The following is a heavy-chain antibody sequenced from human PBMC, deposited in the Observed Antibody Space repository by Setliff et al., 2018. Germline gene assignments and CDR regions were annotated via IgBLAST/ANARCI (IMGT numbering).Heavy chain of an antibody. CDR3: AREQWLDPPGYYYMDV. V-gene: IGHV4-4*07. D-gene: IGHD6-19*01. CDR2: IYHSGST. J-gene: IGHJ6*03. CDR1: GGSISSYY. Sequence: PSETLSLTCTVSGGSISSYYWSWIRQPAGKGLEWIGHIYHSGSTYYNPSLKSRVTMSIDTSKNQFSLKLNSVTAADMAVYYCAREQWLDPPGYYYMDVWAKGTTVTVSS.